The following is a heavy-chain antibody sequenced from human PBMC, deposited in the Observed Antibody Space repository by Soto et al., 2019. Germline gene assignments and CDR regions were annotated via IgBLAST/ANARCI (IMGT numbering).Heavy chain of an antibody. D-gene: IGHD5-12*01. J-gene: IGHJ4*02. CDR3: ATRYSGSYYFDY. Sequence: GESLNISCKASGYSFTDYWLAWVRQIPGKGPEWMGLIYPGDSDTRYNPSFQGQVTISADKSVTTIYLQWSSLKASDTAMYYCATRYSGSYYFDYWGQGTLVTVSS. CDR1: GYSFTDYW. CDR2: IYPGDSDT. V-gene: IGHV5-51*01.